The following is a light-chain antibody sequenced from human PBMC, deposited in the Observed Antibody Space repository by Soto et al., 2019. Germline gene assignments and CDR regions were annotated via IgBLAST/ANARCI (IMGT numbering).Light chain of an antibody. CDR1: QNINNY. CDR2: DAS. J-gene: IGKJ5*01. Sequence: DIQIIQTPSSLSASVGDRVTITCQASQNINNYLNWYQQKPGRAPKLLIYDASNLEAGVPSRFSGSGSGTDFSFTISRLQPEDIATYYCQQYENLPTFGQGTRLDI. V-gene: IGKV1-33*01. CDR3: QQYENLPT.